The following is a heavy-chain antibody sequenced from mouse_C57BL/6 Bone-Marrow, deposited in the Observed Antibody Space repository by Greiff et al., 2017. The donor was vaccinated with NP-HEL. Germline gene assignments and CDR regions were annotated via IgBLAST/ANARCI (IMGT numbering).Heavy chain of an antibody. V-gene: IGHV1-47*01. CDR2: FHPYNDDT. Sequence: QVQLKESGAELVKPGASVKMSCKASGYTFTTYPIEWMKQNHGKSLEWIGNFHPYNDDTKYNEKFKGKATLTVEKSSSTVYLELSRLTSDDSAVYYCARGGSSYEDWYFDVWGTGTTVTVSS. CDR3: ARGGSSYEDWYFDV. J-gene: IGHJ1*03. D-gene: IGHD1-1*01. CDR1: GYTFTTYP.